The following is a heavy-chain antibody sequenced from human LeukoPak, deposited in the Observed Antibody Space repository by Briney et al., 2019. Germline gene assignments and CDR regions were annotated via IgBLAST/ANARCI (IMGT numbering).Heavy chain of an antibody. CDR2: INPNSGGT. CDR1: GYTFTGYY. Sequence: ASVKVSCKASGYTFTGYYMHWVRRAPGQGLKWMGWINPNSGGTNYAQKFQGWVTMTRDTSISTAYMELSRLRSDDTAVYYCARADSSGWFLFDYWGQGTLVTVSS. D-gene: IGHD6-19*01. J-gene: IGHJ4*02. CDR3: ARADSSGWFLFDY. V-gene: IGHV1-2*04.